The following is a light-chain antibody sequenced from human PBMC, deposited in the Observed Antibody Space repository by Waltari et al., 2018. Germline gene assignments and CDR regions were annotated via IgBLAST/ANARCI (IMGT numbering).Light chain of an antibody. CDR1: NSNIGRNS. CDR2: RDN. CDR3: AAWDDSLSVSYV. J-gene: IGLJ1*01. Sequence: QSVLTQPPSASGTPGQTVTISCSGTNSNIGRNSVFWYQQLPGTAPKLLIYRDNQRPSGVPDLFSGSPSGTSASLAIRGLRSEDDGDYYCAAWDDSLSVSYVFGSGTKVTV. V-gene: IGLV1-47*01.